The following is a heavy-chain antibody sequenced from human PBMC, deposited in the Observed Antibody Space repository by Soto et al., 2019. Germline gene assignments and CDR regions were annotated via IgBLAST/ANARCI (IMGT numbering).Heavy chain of an antibody. Sequence: PGGSLRLSCAASGFTVSTNYINWVRQAPGKGLEWVSVVYAGGSTFYADSVKGRFTISRDNSKNTVYLQMSSLRAEDTAIYYCAREDRYTTSWYSFDSWGQGTQVTVSS. CDR2: VYAGGST. D-gene: IGHD1-20*01. J-gene: IGHJ4*02. V-gene: IGHV3-53*01. CDR1: GFTVSTNY. CDR3: AREDRYTTSWYSFDS.